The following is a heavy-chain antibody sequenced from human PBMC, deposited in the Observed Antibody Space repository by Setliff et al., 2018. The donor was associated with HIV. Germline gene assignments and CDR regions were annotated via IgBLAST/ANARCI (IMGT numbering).Heavy chain of an antibody. J-gene: IGHJ3*02. CDR1: GYSISSGYS. V-gene: IGHV4-38-2*01. D-gene: IGHD1-1*01. Sequence: SDTLSLTCAVSGYSISSGYSWGWIRQPPGKGLEWIGSIYHSGSTYYNPSLKSRVTISVDTSKNQFSLKLSSVTAADTAMYYCARLTTVGAFDIWGQGTMVTVSS. CDR3: ARLTTVGAFDI. CDR2: IYHSGST.